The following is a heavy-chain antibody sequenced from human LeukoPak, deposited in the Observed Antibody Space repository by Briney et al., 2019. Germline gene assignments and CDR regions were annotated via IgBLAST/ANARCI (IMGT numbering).Heavy chain of an antibody. CDR1: GFTFSGSA. D-gene: IGHD1-26*01. J-gene: IGHJ3*02. Sequence: GGSLRLSCAASGFTFSGSAMHWVRQASGKGLEWVGRIRSKANSYATAYAASVKGRFTISRDDSKNTAYLQMNSLKTEDTAVYYCARAGEGLLAYSFDIWGQGTMVTASS. CDR2: IRSKANSYAT. V-gene: IGHV3-73*01. CDR3: ARAGEGLLAYSFDI.